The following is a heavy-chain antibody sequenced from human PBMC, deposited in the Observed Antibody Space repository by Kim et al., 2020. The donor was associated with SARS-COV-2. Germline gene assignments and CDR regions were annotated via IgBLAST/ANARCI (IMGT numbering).Heavy chain of an antibody. CDR1: GFTFSSYW. Sequence: GGSLRLSCAASGFTFSSYWMHWVRQAPGKGLVWVSRINSDGSSTSYADSVKGRFTISRDNAKNTLYLQMNSLRAEDTAVYYCARDRDPWYRDCGGDCYSLSDAFDIWGQGTMVTVSS. CDR2: INSDGSST. V-gene: IGHV3-74*01. J-gene: IGHJ3*02. D-gene: IGHD2-21*02. CDR3: ARDRDPWYRDCGGDCYSLSDAFDI.